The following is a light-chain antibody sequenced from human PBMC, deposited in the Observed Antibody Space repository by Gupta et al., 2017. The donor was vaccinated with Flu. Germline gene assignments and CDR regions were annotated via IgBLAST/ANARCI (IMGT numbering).Light chain of an antibody. CDR2: DAS. V-gene: IGKV3-11*01. CDR3: QQRKNWPLT. Sequence: PATLSLSPGERGTLSCRASQSVGSSLGWSQQKPGQTPRLLMYDASNRASDIPARFSGSGSGTDFTLTISSLEPEDSAVYYCQQRKNWPLTFGGGTKVEIK. CDR1: QSVGSS. J-gene: IGKJ4*01.